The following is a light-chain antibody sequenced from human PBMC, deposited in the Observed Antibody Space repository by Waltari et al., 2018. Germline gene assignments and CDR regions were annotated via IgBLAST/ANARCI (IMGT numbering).Light chain of an antibody. CDR1: QSVSSY. CDR2: DAS. J-gene: IGKJ2*01. Sequence: EIVLTQSPATLSLSPGERATLSCRASQSVSSYLAWYQQKPGQAPRLPIYDASNRATGIPARFSGSGSGTDFTLTISSLEPEDFAVYYCQQRSNWPPGYTFGQGTKLEIK. CDR3: QQRSNWPPGYT. V-gene: IGKV3-11*01.